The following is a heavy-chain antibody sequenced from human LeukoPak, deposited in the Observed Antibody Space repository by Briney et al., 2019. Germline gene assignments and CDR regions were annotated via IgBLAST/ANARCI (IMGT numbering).Heavy chain of an antibody. Sequence: GGSLRLSCAGSGFTFSRYSMNWFRQAPGKGLERVSSISSRSTNIFYADSVKGRFTISRDNAKNSLYLQMNSLGAEDTAVYYCATSPSSSSIWGQGTQVTVSS. CDR1: GFTFSRYS. D-gene: IGHD6-13*01. CDR2: ISSRSTNI. V-gene: IGHV3-21*01. J-gene: IGHJ4*02. CDR3: ATSPSSSSI.